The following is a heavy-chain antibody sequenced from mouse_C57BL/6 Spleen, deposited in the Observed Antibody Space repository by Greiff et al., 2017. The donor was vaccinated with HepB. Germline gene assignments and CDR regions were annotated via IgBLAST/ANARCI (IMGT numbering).Heavy chain of an antibody. Sequence: EVQLVESGGGLVQPKGSLKLSCAASGFTFNTYAMHWVRQAPGKGLEWVARIRSKSSNYATYYADSVKDRFTISRDDSQSMLYLQMNNLKTEDTAIYYCVRDRHYYGSSYDWYFDVWGTGTTVTVSS. CDR2: IRSKSSNYAT. J-gene: IGHJ1*03. V-gene: IGHV10-3*01. D-gene: IGHD1-1*01. CDR3: VRDRHYYGSSYDWYFDV. CDR1: GFTFNTYA.